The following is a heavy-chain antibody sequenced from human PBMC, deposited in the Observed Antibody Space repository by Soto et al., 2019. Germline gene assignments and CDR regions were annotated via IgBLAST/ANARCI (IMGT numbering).Heavy chain of an antibody. D-gene: IGHD6-13*01. CDR3: ANIGYSRSWTPRLEYFQH. J-gene: IGHJ1*01. V-gene: IGHV4-38-2*01. CDR1: GYSISSGDY. Sequence: SETMSLTCAVSGYSISSGDYWRWIRQTPGKGLEWIGSIYHSGSTYYNPSLKSRVTISVDTSKNQFSLKRSSVTAADTAVYYCANIGYSRSWTPRLEYFQHWGQGTLVTVPS. CDR2: IYHSGST.